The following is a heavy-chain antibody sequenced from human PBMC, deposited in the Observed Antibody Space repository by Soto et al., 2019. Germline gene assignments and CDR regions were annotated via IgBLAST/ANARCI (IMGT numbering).Heavy chain of an antibody. CDR1: GFTFSSYG. J-gene: IGHJ4*02. V-gene: IGHV3-33*01. CDR3: ARELYYYDSSGYYHFDY. D-gene: IGHD3-22*01. CDR2: IWYDGSNK. Sequence: GSLRLSCAASGFTFSSYGMHWVRQAPGKGLEWVAVIWYDGSNKYYADSVKGRFTISRDNSKNTLYLQMNSLRAEDTAVYYCARELYYYDSSGYYHFDYWGQGTLVTVSS.